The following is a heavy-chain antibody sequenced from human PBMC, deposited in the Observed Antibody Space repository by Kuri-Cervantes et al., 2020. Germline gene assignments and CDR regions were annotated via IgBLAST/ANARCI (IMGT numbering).Heavy chain of an antibody. D-gene: IGHD1-1*01. Sequence: GGSLRLSCAASGFIFSNYGIHWVRQAPGKGLEWVSSISGTGAYTHYADSVKGRFTISRDNGKKSLYLQMNNLKSEDTAMYYCARVMQLQRPIWGQGALVTVSS. V-gene: IGHV3-21*01. CDR1: GFIFSNYG. CDR2: ISGTGAYT. J-gene: IGHJ4*02. CDR3: ARVMQLQRPI.